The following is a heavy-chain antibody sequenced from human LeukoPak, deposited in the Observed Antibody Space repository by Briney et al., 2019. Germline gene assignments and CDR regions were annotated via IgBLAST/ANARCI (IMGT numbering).Heavy chain of an antibody. V-gene: IGHV3-7*01. CDR2: IKQDGSEK. J-gene: IGHJ4*02. CDR3: ARGGYSSSWYHDS. Sequence: GGSLRLSCAASGFTFSSYWMSWVRQAPGKGLEWVANIKQDGSEKYYVDSVKGRFTISRDNAKNSLYMQVNSLRAEDTAVYYCARGGYSSSWYHDSWGQGTLVTVSS. CDR1: GFTFSSYW. D-gene: IGHD6-13*01.